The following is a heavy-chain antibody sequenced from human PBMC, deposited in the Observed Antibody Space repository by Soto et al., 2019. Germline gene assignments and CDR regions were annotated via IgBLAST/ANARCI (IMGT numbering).Heavy chain of an antibody. CDR1: GATFSSFA. D-gene: IGHD3-3*01. Sequence: QVQLLQSGAEVKKPGSSVKVSCKASGATFSSFAFSWVRQAPGQWLEWMGVIIPIFDTISYAQKFQGRVTITADESTRTAYMELNSLTSDDTAVYYCASPLKWSGYYIAFDYWGQGTLVIVSS. CDR2: IIPIFDTI. V-gene: IGHV1-69*01. CDR3: ASPLKWSGYYIAFDY. J-gene: IGHJ4*02.